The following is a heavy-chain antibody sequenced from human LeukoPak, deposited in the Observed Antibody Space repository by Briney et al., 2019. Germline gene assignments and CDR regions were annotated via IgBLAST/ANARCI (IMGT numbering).Heavy chain of an antibody. J-gene: IGHJ4*02. D-gene: IGHD1-1*01. V-gene: IGHV3-48*02. CDR2: ISSSSRTI. CDR1: GFTFSSCS. Sequence: GGSLRLSCAASGFTFSSCSITWARQAPGKGLEWVSYISSSSRTIYYADSVKGRFNISRDNAKNSLCLQMNSLRDEDTAVYYCARVGTTGIDFDYWGQGTLVTVSS. CDR3: ARVGTTGIDFDY.